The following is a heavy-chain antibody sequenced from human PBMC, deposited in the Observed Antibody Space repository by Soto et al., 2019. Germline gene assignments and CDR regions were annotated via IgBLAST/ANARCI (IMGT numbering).Heavy chain of an antibody. CDR2: IYYSGST. CDR1: GGSISSSSYY. V-gene: IGHV4-39*01. Sequence: SETLSLTCTVSGGSISSSSYYWGWIRQPPGKGLEWIGSIYYSGSTYYNPSLKSRVTISVDTSKNQFSLKLSSVTAADTAVYYCASGNYYDSSCYYYEMFDYWGQGTLVTVSS. J-gene: IGHJ4*02. D-gene: IGHD3-22*01. CDR3: ASGNYYDSSCYYYEMFDY.